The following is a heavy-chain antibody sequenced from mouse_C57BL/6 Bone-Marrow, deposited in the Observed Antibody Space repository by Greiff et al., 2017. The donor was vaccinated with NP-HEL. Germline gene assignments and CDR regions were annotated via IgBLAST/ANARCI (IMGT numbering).Heavy chain of an antibody. Sequence: QVQLQQPGAELVKPGASVKLSCKASGYTFTSYWMQWVKQRPGQGLEWIGEIDPSDSYTKYNQKFKGKAKLTVDTSSSTAYMQLSSLTSEDSAVYYCAPLMVTTRVNHFDYWGQGTTLTVSS. CDR1: GYTFTSYW. CDR2: IDPSDSYT. D-gene: IGHD2-2*01. CDR3: APLMVTTRVNHFDY. J-gene: IGHJ2*01. V-gene: IGHV1-50*01.